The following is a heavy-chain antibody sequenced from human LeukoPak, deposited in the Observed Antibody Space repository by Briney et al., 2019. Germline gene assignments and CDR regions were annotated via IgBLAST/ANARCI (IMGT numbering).Heavy chain of an antibody. J-gene: IGHJ4*02. CDR3: ARGYTRGYSYGYRVDY. V-gene: IGHV4-34*01. CDR1: GGSFSGYY. D-gene: IGHD5-18*01. CDR2: INHSGST. Sequence: KPSETLSLTCAVYGGSFSGYYWSWIRQPPGKGLEWIGEINHSGSTNYNPSLKSRVTISVDTSKNQFSLKLSSVTAADTAVYYCARGYTRGYSYGYRVDYWGQGTLVTVSS.